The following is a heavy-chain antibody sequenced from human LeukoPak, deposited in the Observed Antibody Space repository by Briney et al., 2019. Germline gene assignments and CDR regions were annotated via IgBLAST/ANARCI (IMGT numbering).Heavy chain of an antibody. V-gene: IGHV4-59*08. CDR3: ARHLGYCSTTSCYAEFDP. D-gene: IGHD2-2*03. CDR1: GGSISSYY. J-gene: IGHJ5*02. Sequence: SETLSLTCTVSGGSISSYYWSWIRQPPGTGLEWIGYIYYSGNIKYNPSLKSRVTISVDTSNNQFSLQLTSVTAADTAVYYCARHLGYCSTTSCYAEFDPWGQGTLVTVSS. CDR2: IYYSGNI.